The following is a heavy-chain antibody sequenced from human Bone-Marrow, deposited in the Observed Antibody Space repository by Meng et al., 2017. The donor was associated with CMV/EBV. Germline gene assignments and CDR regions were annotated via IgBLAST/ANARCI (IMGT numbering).Heavy chain of an antibody. CDR1: FSSYA. Sequence: FSSYAIRCVRQAPGQWLEWLGGIIPIFGTANYAQTFQGRVTITTDESTSTAYMALSSLRSEDTAVYYCARSPLYDFWSGIPGAGYFDYWGQGTLVTVSS. CDR3: ARSPLYDFWSGIPGAGYFDY. J-gene: IGHJ4*02. V-gene: IGHV1-69*05. CDR2: IIPIFGTA. D-gene: IGHD3-3*01.